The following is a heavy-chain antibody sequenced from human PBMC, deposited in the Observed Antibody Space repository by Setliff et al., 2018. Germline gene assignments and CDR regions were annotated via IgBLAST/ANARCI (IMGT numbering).Heavy chain of an antibody. CDR3: ARYRNYFDSSGQTQYYFDY. V-gene: IGHV4-61*09. D-gene: IGHD3-22*01. CDR2: IDPSGNT. CDR1: GSSISSGSNY. Sequence: PSETLSLTCTVSGSSISSGSNYWSWIRQPAGRGLEWIGHIDPSGNTNYHPSLKSRVTISGDTSKNQFSLKVSSVTAADTAVYYCARYRNYFDSSGQTQYYFDYWGQGTLVTVSS. J-gene: IGHJ4*02.